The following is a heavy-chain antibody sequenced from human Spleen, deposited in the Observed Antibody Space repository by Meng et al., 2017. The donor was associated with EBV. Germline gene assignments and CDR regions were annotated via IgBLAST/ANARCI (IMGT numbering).Heavy chain of an antibody. V-gene: IGHV4-61*01. CDR3: ARVRLYYDSSGPIDY. Sequence: QGQLQESGPGLVKPSETLSLTCTVSGGSVSSGSYYWSWIRQPPGKGLEWIGYIYYSGSTNYNPSLKSRVAISVDTSKNQFSLRLSSVTAADTAVYYCARVRLYYDSSGPIDYWGQGTLVTVSS. J-gene: IGHJ4*02. CDR2: IYYSGST. CDR1: GGSVSSGSYY. D-gene: IGHD3-22*01.